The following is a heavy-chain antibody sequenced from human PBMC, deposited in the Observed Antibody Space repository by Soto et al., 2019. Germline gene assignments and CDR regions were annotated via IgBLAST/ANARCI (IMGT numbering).Heavy chain of an antibody. CDR3: AKDPGTAAGSVLSWFDP. J-gene: IGHJ5*02. CDR1: GFTFSSFA. V-gene: IGHV3-23*01. D-gene: IGHD6-13*01. CDR2: ISGSGGNT. Sequence: GGSLRLSCAASGFTFSSFAMSWVRQAPGKGLEWVSTISGSGGNTYHADSVKGRFTISRDNSKNTLYLQMNSLRAEDTAVYYCAKDPGTAAGSVLSWFDPWGQGTLVTVSS.